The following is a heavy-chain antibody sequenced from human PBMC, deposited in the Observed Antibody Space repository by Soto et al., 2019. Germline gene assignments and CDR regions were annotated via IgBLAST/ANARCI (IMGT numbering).Heavy chain of an antibody. Sequence: VQLVESGGGLVKPGGSLRLSCAASGFTFSSYSMNWVRQAPGKGLEWVSSISSSSSYIYYADSVKGRFTISRDNAKNSLYLQMNSLRAEDTAVYYCARPMTTVTTGWFDPWGQGTLVTVSS. J-gene: IGHJ5*02. V-gene: IGHV3-21*01. CDR1: GFTFSSYS. D-gene: IGHD4-4*01. CDR2: ISSSSSYI. CDR3: ARPMTTVTTGWFDP.